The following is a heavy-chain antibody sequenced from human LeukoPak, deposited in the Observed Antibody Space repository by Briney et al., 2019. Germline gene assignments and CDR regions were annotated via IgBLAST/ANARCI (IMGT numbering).Heavy chain of an antibody. CDR2: INHSGST. CDR1: GGSIRNSSFY. Sequence: SETLSLTCAVSGGSIRNSSFYWGWIRQPPGKGLEWIGEINHSGSTNYNPSLKSRVTISVDTSKNQFSLKLSSVTAADTAVYYCARMKVVVITGWFDPWGQGTLVTVSS. CDR3: ARMKVVVITGWFDP. D-gene: IGHD3-22*01. V-gene: IGHV4-39*07. J-gene: IGHJ5*02.